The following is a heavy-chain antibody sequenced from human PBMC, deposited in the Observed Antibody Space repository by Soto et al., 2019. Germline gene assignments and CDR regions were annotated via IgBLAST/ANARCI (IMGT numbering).Heavy chain of an antibody. V-gene: IGHV1-69*01. Sequence: QVQLVQSGAEVKKPGSSVKVSCQASGGTFSGYALTWVRQAPGQGLEWMGEFVPLFGSTNYAQKFAGRITIIADDSTSTGYMELSTLRSEDTAVYYCATHSLGNSSPPYFDNWGQGTLVTVSS. CDR3: ATHSLGNSSPPYFDN. CDR2: FVPLFGST. CDR1: GGTFSGYA. D-gene: IGHD2-15*01. J-gene: IGHJ4*02.